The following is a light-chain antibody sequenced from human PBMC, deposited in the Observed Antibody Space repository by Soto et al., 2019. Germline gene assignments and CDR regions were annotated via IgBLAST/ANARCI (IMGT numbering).Light chain of an antibody. CDR1: QSGLHSSNSLNY. Sequence: DIVIPRSPDALTLLLGEKPTINCKSSQSGLHSSNSLNYLAWYQQKPGQPPKLLFYWASTREPGVPERFSGSGSGTDVALTINSLQAEDVATYYSQQDYSTPQLTFSGGTKVEIK. J-gene: IGKJ4*01. V-gene: IGKV4-1*01. CDR3: QQDYSTPQLT. CDR2: WAS.